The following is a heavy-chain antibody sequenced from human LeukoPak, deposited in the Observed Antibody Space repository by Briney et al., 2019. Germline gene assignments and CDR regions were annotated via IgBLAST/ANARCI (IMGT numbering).Heavy chain of an antibody. CDR2: MYYTGST. V-gene: IGHV4-59*01. D-gene: IGHD5-18*01. Sequence: SETLSLTCTVSGGSISNYYWSWIRQFPGKGLESIGYMYYTGSTNYSPSLKSRVTISVDTSKNQFSLKLSSVTAADTAVYYCARVMPAGFSYGAADSWGQGTLVTVSS. CDR3: ARVMPAGFSYGAADS. CDR1: GGSISNYY. J-gene: IGHJ4*02.